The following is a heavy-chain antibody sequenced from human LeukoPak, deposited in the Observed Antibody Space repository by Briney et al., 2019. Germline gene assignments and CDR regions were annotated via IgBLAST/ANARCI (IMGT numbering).Heavy chain of an antibody. CDR2: LYRDGST. Sequence: GGSLRLSCAASGFTASIYYMTWVCQAPGKGLEWVSYLYRDGSTYYADSVKDRFSISRDNSKNTVYLQMNSLRAEDTAVYYCARGPGWNYFDYWGQGTLVTVSS. D-gene: IGHD2-15*01. CDR1: GFTASIYY. V-gene: IGHV3-66*01. J-gene: IGHJ4*02. CDR3: ARGPGWNYFDY.